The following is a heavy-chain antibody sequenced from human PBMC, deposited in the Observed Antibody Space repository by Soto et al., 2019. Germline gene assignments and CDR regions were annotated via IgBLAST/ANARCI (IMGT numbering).Heavy chain of an antibody. CDR3: ASETHGYSNGWSI. Sequence: EVQLVETGGGLTQPGGSLRLSCSASGFVVTDNYMTWVRQAPGKGLEWVSVIYNTGTTYYADSVKGRFTISWDISKNALDLQMNNLTIDDSAVYFCASETHGYSNGWSIWCHGTMVTVSS. J-gene: IGHJ3*02. D-gene: IGHD6-19*01. CDR1: GFVVTDNY. V-gene: IGHV3-53*02. CDR2: IYNTGTT.